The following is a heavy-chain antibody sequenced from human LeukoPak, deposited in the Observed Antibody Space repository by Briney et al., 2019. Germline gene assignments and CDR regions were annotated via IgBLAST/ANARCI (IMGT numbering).Heavy chain of an antibody. V-gene: IGHV3-7*01. CDR1: GFTFSSNW. CDR2: IKQDGSEK. Sequence: PGGSLRLSCAAFGFTFSSNWMSWVRQAPGKGLEWVANIKQDGSEKCYVDSVKGRFTISRDNAKNSLYLQMNSLRAEDTAVYYCATGPLYSSSWWGQGTLVTVSS. J-gene: IGHJ4*02. CDR3: ATGPLYSSSW. D-gene: IGHD6-13*01.